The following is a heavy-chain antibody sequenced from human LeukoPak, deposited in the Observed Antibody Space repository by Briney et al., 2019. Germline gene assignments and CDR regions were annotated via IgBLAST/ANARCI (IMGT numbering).Heavy chain of an antibody. CDR3: ARSYVSGKSVGASDI. CDR1: GGSISSGGYY. J-gene: IGHJ3*02. V-gene: IGHV4-31*03. D-gene: IGHD3-10*01. Sequence: SETLSLTCTVSGGSISSGGYYWNWLRQHPGKGLEWIGCMYYSGITYYNSSLKSRVTIAVDTSKNQFSLNLSSGAAAETAVYYCARSYVSGKSVGASDIWGQGTMVTVSS. CDR2: MYYSGIT.